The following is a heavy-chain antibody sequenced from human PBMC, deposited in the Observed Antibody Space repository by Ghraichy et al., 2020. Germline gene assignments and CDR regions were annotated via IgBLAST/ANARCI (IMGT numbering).Heavy chain of an antibody. CDR3: ARFTSGYDWGLAVGAKNVYYYGMDV. J-gene: IGHJ6*02. Sequence: SETLSLTCTVSGGSISSYYWSWIRQPPGKGLEWIGYIYYSGSTNYNPSLKSRVTISVDTSKNQFSLKLSSVTAADTAVYYCARFTSGYDWGLAVGAKNVYYYGMDVWGQGTTVTVSS. CDR2: IYYSGST. V-gene: IGHV4-59*01. CDR1: GGSISSYY. D-gene: IGHD5-12*01.